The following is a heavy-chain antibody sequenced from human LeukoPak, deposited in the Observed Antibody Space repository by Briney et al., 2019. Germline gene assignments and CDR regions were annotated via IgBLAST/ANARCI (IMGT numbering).Heavy chain of an antibody. V-gene: IGHV3-7*02. CDR2: VNQDGGEK. D-gene: IGHD5-18*01. CDR1: GFTFSSYW. Sequence: GGSLRLSCTASGFTFSSYWTNWVRQAPGKGLEWVANVNQDGGEKYYVDSVKGRFTISRDNAKNTLYLQVNSLRAEDTAVYYCAINSYDYPYTLNYWGQGTLVTVSS. CDR3: AINSYDYPYTLNY. J-gene: IGHJ4*02.